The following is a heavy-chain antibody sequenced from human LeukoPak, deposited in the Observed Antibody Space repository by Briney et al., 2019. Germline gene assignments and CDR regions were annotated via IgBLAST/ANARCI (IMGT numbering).Heavy chain of an antibody. D-gene: IGHD3-3*01. CDR3: ARGAEPEITIFGVVNAIFLDY. CDR1: GYTFTGYY. CDR2: INPNSGGT. Sequence: ASVKVSCKASGYTFTGYYMHWVRQAPGQGLEWMGWINPNSGGTNYAQKFQGRVTMTRDTSISTAYMELSRLRSDDTAVYYCARGAEPEITIFGVVNAIFLDYWGQGTLVTVSS. V-gene: IGHV1-2*02. J-gene: IGHJ4*02.